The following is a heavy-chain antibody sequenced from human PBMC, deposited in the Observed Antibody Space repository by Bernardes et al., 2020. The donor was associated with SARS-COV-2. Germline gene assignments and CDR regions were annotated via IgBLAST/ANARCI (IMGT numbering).Heavy chain of an antibody. CDR3: AREVIWFYGMDV. CDR2: ISYEGSNI. V-gene: IGHV3-30-3*01. J-gene: IGHJ6*02. Sequence: GGSLRLSCAVSGFTFSRYAMHWFRQAPGKGLEWVAIISYEGSNIFYADSVKGRFTISRDNSKNTLYLQMNSLRGEDTAVYYCAREVIWFYGMDVWGQGTTVTVSS. CDR1: GFTFSRYA. D-gene: IGHD3-10*01.